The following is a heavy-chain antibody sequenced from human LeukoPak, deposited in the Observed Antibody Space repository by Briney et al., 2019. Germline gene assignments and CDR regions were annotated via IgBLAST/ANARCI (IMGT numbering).Heavy chain of an antibody. J-gene: IGHJ4*02. V-gene: IGHV4-30-4*08. CDR1: GGSISSYY. Sequence: SETLSPTCTVSGGSISSYYWSWIRQPPGKGLEWIGYIYYSGSTYYNPSLKSRVTISVDTSKNQFSLKLSSVTAADTAVYYCARAHYSNYLGQGGLDYWGQGTLVTVSS. CDR2: IYYSGST. CDR3: ARAHYSNYLGQGGLDY. D-gene: IGHD4-11*01.